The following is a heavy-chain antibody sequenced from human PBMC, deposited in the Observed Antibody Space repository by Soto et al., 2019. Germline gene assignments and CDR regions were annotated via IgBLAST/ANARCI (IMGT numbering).Heavy chain of an antibody. CDR2: ISGSGDST. V-gene: IGHV3-23*01. CDR3: AKDLKHAVGTSGCFDP. Sequence: EAHLLESGGGLVQPGGSLRLSCAASGFTFNRYAMNWVRQGPGKGLEWVSGISGSGDSTYYADSVKGRLTISRDNSKNTLYLQMNSLRAEDTAVYYCAKDLKHAVGTSGCFDPWGQGTLVTVSS. CDR1: GFTFNRYA. D-gene: IGHD1-1*01. J-gene: IGHJ5*02.